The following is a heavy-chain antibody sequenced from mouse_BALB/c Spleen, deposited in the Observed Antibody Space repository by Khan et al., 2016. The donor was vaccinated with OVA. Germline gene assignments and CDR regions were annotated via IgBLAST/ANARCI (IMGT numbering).Heavy chain of an antibody. Sequence: EVELVESGGGLVQPGGSRKLSCAASGFTFSSFGMHWVRQAPEKGLEWVAYISSGSSTIYYADTVKGRFTISRDNPKNTLFLQMTSLRSEDTAMYYCATGDYGYNAMDYWGQGTSVTVSS. CDR1: GFTFSSFG. CDR2: ISSGSSTI. V-gene: IGHV5-17*02. J-gene: IGHJ4*01. D-gene: IGHD1-2*01. CDR3: ATGDYGYNAMDY.